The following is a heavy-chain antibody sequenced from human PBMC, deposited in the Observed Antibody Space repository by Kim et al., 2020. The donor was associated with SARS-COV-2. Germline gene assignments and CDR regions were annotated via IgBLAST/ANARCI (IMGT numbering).Heavy chain of an antibody. CDR1: GFTFTSSA. J-gene: IGHJ1*01. D-gene: IGHD6-13*01. CDR3: AAVGAPYSSSVGYFQH. Sequence: SVKVSCKASGFTFTSSAVQWVRQARGQRLEWIGWIVVGSGNTNYAQKFQERVTITRDMSTSTAYMELSSLRSEDTAVYYCAAVGAPYSSSVGYFQHWGQGTLVTVSS. V-gene: IGHV1-58*01. CDR2: IVVGSGNT.